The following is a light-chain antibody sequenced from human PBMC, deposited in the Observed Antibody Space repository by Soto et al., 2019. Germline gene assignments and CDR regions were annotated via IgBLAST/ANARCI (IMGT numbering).Light chain of an antibody. CDR1: SSDVGAYNY. CDR3: CSYAGSWV. V-gene: IGLV2-8*01. CDR2: DVN. Sequence: QSALTQPPSASGSPGQSVTISCTGTSSDVGAYNYVSWYQQHPGKAPKLMIYDVNKRPSGVPDRFSGSKSGNTASLTISGLQAADEADYYCCSYAGSWVFGGGTKLTVL. J-gene: IGLJ3*02.